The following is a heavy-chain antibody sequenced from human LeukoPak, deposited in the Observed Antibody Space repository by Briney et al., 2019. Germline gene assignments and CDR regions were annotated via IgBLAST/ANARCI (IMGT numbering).Heavy chain of an antibody. Sequence: PGGSLRLSCAASGFTFSNYWMSWVRQAPGKGLEWMATIKQDGGETYYLDSVKGRFTISRDNTKNSLYLQMNSLRAEDTAVYYCAKGSYWGQGTLVTVSS. CDR2: IKQDGGET. CDR3: AKGSY. J-gene: IGHJ4*02. CDR1: GFTFSNYW. V-gene: IGHV3-7*05.